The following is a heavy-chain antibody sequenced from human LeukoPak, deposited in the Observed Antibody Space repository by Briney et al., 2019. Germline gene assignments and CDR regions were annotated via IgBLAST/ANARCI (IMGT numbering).Heavy chain of an antibody. V-gene: IGHV1-2*02. J-gene: IGHJ6*03. Sequence: ASVKVSCKASGYTFTGYYMHWVRQAPGQGLEWMGWINANSGGTNYAQKLQGRVTMTRDTSISAAYMELSRLRSDDTAVYYCARTPRYFDWLCSSNYYYMDVWGKGTTLTVPS. CDR2: INANSGGT. CDR1: GYTFTGYY. CDR3: ARTPRYFDWLCSSNYYYMDV. D-gene: IGHD3-9*01.